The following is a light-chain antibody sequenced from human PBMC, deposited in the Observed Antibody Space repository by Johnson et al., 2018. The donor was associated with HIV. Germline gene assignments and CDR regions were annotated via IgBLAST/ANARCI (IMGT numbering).Light chain of an antibody. Sequence: QSVLTQSPSVSAAPGQKVTISCSGSSSNIGNNYVSWYQQLPGTAPKLLIYENNKRTSGIPDRFSGSKSGPSATLGIAGLQTGDEADYYCGTWDYSLSTGGVFGTGTKVTVL. CDR2: ENN. CDR3: GTWDYSLSTGGV. CDR1: SSNIGNNY. J-gene: IGLJ1*01. V-gene: IGLV1-51*02.